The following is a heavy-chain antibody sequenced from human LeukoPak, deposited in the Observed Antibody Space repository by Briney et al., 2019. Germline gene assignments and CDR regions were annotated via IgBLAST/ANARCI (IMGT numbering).Heavy chain of an antibody. CDR2: ISYDGSNK. CDR1: GITFSSYG. D-gene: IGHD6-13*01. J-gene: IGHJ4*02. V-gene: IGHV3-30*18. Sequence: GGSLRLSCAASGITFSSYGMHWVRQAPGKGLEWVAVISYDGSNKYYADSVKGRFTISRDNSKNTLYLQMNSLRAEDTAVYYCAKDYGAAAGPFDYWGQGTLVTVSS. CDR3: AKDYGAAAGPFDY.